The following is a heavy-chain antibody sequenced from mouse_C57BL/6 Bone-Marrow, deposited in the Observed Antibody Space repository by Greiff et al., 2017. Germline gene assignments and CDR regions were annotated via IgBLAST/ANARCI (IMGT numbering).Heavy chain of an antibody. D-gene: IGHD2-3*01. CDR2: ISDGGSYT. V-gene: IGHV5-4*01. Sequence: EVKLVESGGGLVKPGGSLKLSCAASGFTFSSYAMSWVRQTPEKRLEWVATISDGGSYTYYPDNVKGRFTISRDNAKNNLYLQMSHLKSEDTAMYYCARDDGYTYWGQGTLVTVSA. J-gene: IGHJ3*01. CDR1: GFTFSSYA. CDR3: ARDDGYTY.